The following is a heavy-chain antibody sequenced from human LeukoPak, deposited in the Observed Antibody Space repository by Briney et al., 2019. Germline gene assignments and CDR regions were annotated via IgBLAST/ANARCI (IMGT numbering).Heavy chain of an antibody. CDR2: IYYSGST. CDR3: ARAVYSGYDPPHPMI. J-gene: IGHJ4*02. CDR1: GGSISSYY. V-gene: IGHV4-59*01. D-gene: IGHD5-12*01. Sequence: SETLSLTCTVSGGSISSYYWSWIRQPPGKGLEWIGYIYYSGSTNYNPSLKSRVSISVDTSKNQFSLKLSSVTAADTAVYYCARAVYSGYDPPHPMIWGQGTLVTVSS.